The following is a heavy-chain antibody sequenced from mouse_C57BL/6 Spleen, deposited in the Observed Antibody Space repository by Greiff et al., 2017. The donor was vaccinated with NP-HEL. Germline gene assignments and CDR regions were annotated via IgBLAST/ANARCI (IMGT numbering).Heavy chain of an antibody. CDR1: GYAFSSYW. CDR2: IYPGDGDT. D-gene: IGHD1-1*01. J-gene: IGHJ2*01. Sequence: VQLQQSGAELVKPGASAKISCKASGYAFSSYWMNWVKQRPGKGLEWIGQIYPGDGDTNYNGKFKGKATLTADKSSSTAYMQLSSLTSEDSAVYFCAKGGATVVADYFDDWGQGTTLTVSS. V-gene: IGHV1-80*01. CDR3: AKGGATVVADYFDD.